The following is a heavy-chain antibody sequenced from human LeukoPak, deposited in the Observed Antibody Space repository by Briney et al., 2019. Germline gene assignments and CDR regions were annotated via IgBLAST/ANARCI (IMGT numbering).Heavy chain of an antibody. CDR3: ARDSAVTDIDL. J-gene: IGHJ2*01. D-gene: IGHD6-19*01. CDR1: GGSISGGDDY. V-gene: IGHV4-30-4*08. CDR2: IYYTGSPS. Sequence: SETLSLTCTVSGGSISGGDDYWTWIRQPPGKGLEWIGYIYYTGSPSYNNPSLQSRVTKSVDTSKNQFSLNLASVTVADTAVYFCARDSAVTDIDLWGRGTLVIVSS.